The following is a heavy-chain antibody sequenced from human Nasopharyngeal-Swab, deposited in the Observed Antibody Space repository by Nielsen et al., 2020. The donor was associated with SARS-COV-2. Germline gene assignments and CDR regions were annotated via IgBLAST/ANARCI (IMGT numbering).Heavy chain of an antibody. D-gene: IGHD3-10*01. CDR3: AKLSPYYYGSGSSHDAFDI. Sequence: VRQAPGKELEWVSAISGSGGSTYYADSVKGRFTISRDNSKNTLYLQMNSLRAEDTAVYYCAKLSPYYYGSGSSHDAFDIWGQGTMVTVSS. J-gene: IGHJ3*02. V-gene: IGHV3-23*01. CDR2: ISGSGGST.